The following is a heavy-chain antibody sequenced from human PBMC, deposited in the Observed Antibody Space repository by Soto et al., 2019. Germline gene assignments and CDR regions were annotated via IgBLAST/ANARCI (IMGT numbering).Heavy chain of an antibody. CDR2: IYYSGST. D-gene: IGHD5-12*01. CDR3: ARGRNSYSGYDLNWFDP. V-gene: IGHV4-59*01. Sequence: SETLSLTCTVSGGSISSYYWSWIRQPPGKGLEWIGYIYYSGSTNYNPSLKSRVTIPVDTSKNQFSLKLSSVTAADTAVYYCARGRNSYSGYDLNWFDPWGQGTLVTVSS. CDR1: GGSISSYY. J-gene: IGHJ5*02.